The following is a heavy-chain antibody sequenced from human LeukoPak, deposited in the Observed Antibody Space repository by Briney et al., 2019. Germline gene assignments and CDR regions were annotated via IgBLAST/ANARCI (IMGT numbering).Heavy chain of an antibody. Sequence: SVKVSCKSSVGSFSSYAISWVRQAPGQGLEWMGRIIPSIGSVNYAQKFQGRVTITADKSTSTAYMELSSLTSEDTAAYYCARVLYWGQGTLVTVSS. CDR1: VGSFSSYA. CDR3: ARVLY. V-gene: IGHV1-69*04. CDR2: IIPSIGSV. J-gene: IGHJ4*02.